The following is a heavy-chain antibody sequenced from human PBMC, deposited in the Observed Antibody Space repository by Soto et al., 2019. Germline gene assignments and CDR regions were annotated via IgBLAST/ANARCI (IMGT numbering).Heavy chain of an antibody. CDR3: AGPGRYFDRLY. CDR2: IYSGGST. D-gene: IGHD3-9*01. CDR1: GFTVSSNY. Sequence: PGGSLRLSCAASGFTVSSNYMSWVRQAPGKGLEWVSVIYSGGSTYYADCVKGRFTISRDNSKDTLYLQMNSLRAEDTAVYYCAGPGRYFDRLYWGQRPLVTVSS. V-gene: IGHV3-66*01. J-gene: IGHJ4*02.